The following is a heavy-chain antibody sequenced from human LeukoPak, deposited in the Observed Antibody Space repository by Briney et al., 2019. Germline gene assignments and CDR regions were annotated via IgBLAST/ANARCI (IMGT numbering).Heavy chain of an antibody. CDR3: ARVGSRGYDFWSGPNDFDI. Sequence: SETLSLTCAVYGGSFSGYYWSWIRQPPGKGLEWIGEINHSGSTNYNPSLKSRVTISVDTSKNQFSLKLSSVTAADTAVYYCARVGSRGYDFWSGPNDFDIWGQGTMDTVSS. D-gene: IGHD3-3*01. J-gene: IGHJ3*02. V-gene: IGHV4-34*01. CDR2: INHSGST. CDR1: GGSFSGYY.